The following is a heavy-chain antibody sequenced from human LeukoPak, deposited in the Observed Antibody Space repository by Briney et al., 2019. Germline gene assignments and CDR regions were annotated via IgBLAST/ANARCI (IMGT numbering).Heavy chain of an antibody. CDR2: IKYDGSET. CDR3: ARDQYGDLYFDY. Sequence: GGSLRLSCAASGSTFSSYWMTWVRQAPGKGLEWVATIKYDGSETYYVDSVRGRFSISRDNAKNSLYLQMNSLRAEDTAVYYCARDQYGDLYFDYWGQGTLVTVSS. D-gene: IGHD4-17*01. CDR1: GSTFSSYW. J-gene: IGHJ4*02. V-gene: IGHV3-7*01.